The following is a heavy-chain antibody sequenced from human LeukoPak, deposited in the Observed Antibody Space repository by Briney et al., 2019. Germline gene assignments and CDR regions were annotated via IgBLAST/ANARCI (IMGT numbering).Heavy chain of an antibody. J-gene: IGHJ4*02. CDR1: GFTFSSYA. CDR2: ISGSGGST. CDR3: AKDRGYSSPGSYYFDY. V-gene: IGHV3-23*01. D-gene: IGHD6-13*01. Sequence: PGGSLRLSCAASGFTFSSYAMSWVRQAPGKGLEWVSAISGSGGSTYYADSVKGRFTISRDNSKNTLYLQMNSLRAEDTAVYYCAKDRGYSSPGSYYFDYWGQGTLVTVSS.